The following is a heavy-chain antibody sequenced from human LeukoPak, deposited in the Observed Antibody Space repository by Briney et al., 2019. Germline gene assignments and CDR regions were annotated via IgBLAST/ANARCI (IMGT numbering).Heavy chain of an antibody. D-gene: IGHD2-2*01. V-gene: IGHV4-39*07. CDR2: IYYSGST. CDR1: GGSISSSSYY. CDR3: ARVVVPAAILQNYYYYMDV. Sequence: KSSETLSLTCTVSGGSISSSSYYWGWIRQPPGKGLEWIGSIYYSGSTYYNPSLKSRVTISVDTSKNQFSLKLSSVTAADTAVYYCARVVVPAAILQNYYYYMDVWGKGTTVTVSS. J-gene: IGHJ6*03.